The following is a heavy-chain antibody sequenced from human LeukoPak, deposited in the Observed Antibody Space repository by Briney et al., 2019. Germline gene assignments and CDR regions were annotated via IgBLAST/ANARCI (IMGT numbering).Heavy chain of an antibody. CDR2: ISSSGTTI. V-gene: IGHV3-11*01. J-gene: IGHJ5*02. CDR1: GFTFSDYC. CDR3: SRAAGWFDP. Sequence: GGSLRLSCAASGFTFSDYCMSWIRQAPGNGLEWVSYISSSGTTIYYADSVKGRFTISRDNAKNSLYLQMNSLRVEDTAVYFCSRAAGWFDPWGQGTLVIVSS.